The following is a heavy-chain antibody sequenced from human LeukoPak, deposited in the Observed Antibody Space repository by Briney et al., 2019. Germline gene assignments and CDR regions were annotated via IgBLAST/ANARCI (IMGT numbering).Heavy chain of an antibody. J-gene: IGHJ6*03. D-gene: IGHD3-3*01. V-gene: IGHV4-59*01. CDR3: ARGIRITIFGVANYYMDV. Sequence: SETLSLTCTVSGGSISSYYWSWIRQPPGKGVEWIGYIYYSGSTNYNPSLKSRVTISVDTSKNQFSLKLSSVTAADTAVYYCARGIRITIFGVANYYMDVWGKGTTVTVSS. CDR2: IYYSGST. CDR1: GGSISSYY.